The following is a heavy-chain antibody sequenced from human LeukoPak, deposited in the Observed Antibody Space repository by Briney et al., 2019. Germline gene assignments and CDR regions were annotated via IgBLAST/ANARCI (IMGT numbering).Heavy chain of an antibody. CDR1: GFTFSSYW. V-gene: IGHV3-74*01. CDR3: AKGSIAALLYYYYYMDV. J-gene: IGHJ6*03. D-gene: IGHD6-6*01. CDR2: INSDGSST. Sequence: GGSLRLSCAASGFTFSSYWMHWVRQAPGKGLVWVSRINSDGSSTSYADSVKGRFTISRDNAKNTLYLQMNSLRAEDTAVYYCAKGSIAALLYYYYYMDVWGKGTTVTVSS.